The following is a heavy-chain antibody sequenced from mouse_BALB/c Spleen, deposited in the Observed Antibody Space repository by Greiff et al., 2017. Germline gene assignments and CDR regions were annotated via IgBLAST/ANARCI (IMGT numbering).Heavy chain of an antibody. D-gene: IGHD3-3*01. CDR2: INPSNGGT. V-gene: IGHV1S81*02. CDR3: TRGDVYYAMDY. J-gene: IGHJ4*01. CDR1: GYTFTSYY. Sequence: VQLQQSGAELVKPGASVTLSCKASGYTFTSYYMYWVKQRPGQGLEWIGEINPSNGGTNFNEKFKSKATLTVDKSYSTAYMQLSSLTSEDTAVYYCTRGDVYYAMDYWGQGTSVTVSA.